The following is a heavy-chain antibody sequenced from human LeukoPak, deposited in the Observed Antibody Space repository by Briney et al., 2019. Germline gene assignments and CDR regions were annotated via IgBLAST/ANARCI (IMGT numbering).Heavy chain of an antibody. CDR1: GDTFTSQY. Sequence: ASVKVSCRAFGDTFTSQYIQWVRQAPGQGLEWMGLIKPHDGSTFYAQSLQGRVTLTRDTSTSTVYMDLSSLRSEDTAMYFCARNNVGSSGWTGLGFWGQGTLVTVSS. CDR3: ARNNVGSSGWTGLGF. V-gene: IGHV1-46*04. CDR2: IKPHDGST. J-gene: IGHJ4*02. D-gene: IGHD6-19*01.